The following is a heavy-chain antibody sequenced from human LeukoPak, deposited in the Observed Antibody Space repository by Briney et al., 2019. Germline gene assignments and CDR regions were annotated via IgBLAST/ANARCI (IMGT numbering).Heavy chain of an antibody. CDR1: GGSFSGYY. CDR2: FIHSGSI. D-gene: IGHD6-19*01. CDR3: ARVEQLQEVVDAFDI. Sequence: PSETLSLTCGVSGGSFSGYYWSWIRRSPGKGLEWIGEFIHSGSINYNPSLKSRVTISLDTSTNHFSLKLSSVTAADTAVYYCARVEQLQEVVDAFDIWGQGTMVTVSS. V-gene: IGHV4-34*12. J-gene: IGHJ3*02.